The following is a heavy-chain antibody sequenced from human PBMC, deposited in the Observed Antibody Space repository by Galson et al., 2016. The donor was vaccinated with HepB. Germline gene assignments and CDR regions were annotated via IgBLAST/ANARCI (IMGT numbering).Heavy chain of an antibody. D-gene: IGHD5-18*01. V-gene: IGHV3-7*03. CDR3: ARDKRLWLV. CDR1: GFTFTSFW. J-gene: IGHJ4*02. Sequence: SLRLSCATSGFTFTSFWMSWVRQAPGKGLEWVASIKQDESEKYYVDSVKGRFTISRDNAKNSLYLQMDSLRAEETAVYYCARDKRLWLVWGQGTLVTVSS. CDR2: IKQDESEK.